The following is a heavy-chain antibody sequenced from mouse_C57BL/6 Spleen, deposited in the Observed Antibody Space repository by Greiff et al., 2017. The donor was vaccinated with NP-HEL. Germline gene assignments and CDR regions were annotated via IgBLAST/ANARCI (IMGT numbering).Heavy chain of an antibody. V-gene: IGHV5-6*01. CDR2: ISSGGSYT. CDR1: GFTFSSYC. CDR3: ARRSGSSSPWFAY. D-gene: IGHD1-1*01. Sequence: EVLLVESGGDLVKPGGSLKLSCAASGFTFSSYCMSWVRQTPDKRLEWVATISSGGSYTYYPDSVKGRFTISRDNAKNNLYLQMSSLKSEDTAMYYSARRSGSSSPWFAYWGQETLVTVSA. J-gene: IGHJ3*01.